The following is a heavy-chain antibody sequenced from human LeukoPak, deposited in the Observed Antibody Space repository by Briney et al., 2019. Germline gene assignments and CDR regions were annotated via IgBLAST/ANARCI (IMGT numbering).Heavy chain of an antibody. Sequence: GGSLRLSCAASGFTFDDYGMSWVRQAPGKGLEWVSGINWNGGSTGYADSVKGRFTISRDNAKNSLYLQVNSLRAEDTALYYCARDGCSSTSCYAPGDYMDVWGKGTTVTVSS. D-gene: IGHD2-2*01. CDR3: ARDGCSSTSCYAPGDYMDV. CDR2: INWNGGST. J-gene: IGHJ6*03. V-gene: IGHV3-20*04. CDR1: GFTFDDYG.